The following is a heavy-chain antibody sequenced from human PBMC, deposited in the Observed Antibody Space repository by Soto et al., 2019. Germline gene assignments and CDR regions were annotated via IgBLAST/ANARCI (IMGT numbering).Heavy chain of an antibody. CDR2: ISSSGSTI. J-gene: IGHJ5*02. D-gene: IGHD3-9*01. V-gene: IGHV3-48*03. CDR3: ARGITIFSSPFDP. CDR1: GFTFSSYE. Sequence: VGSLRLSCAASGFTFSSYEMNWVRQAPGKGLEWVSYISSSGSTIYYADSVKGRFTISRDNAKNSLYLQMNSLRAEDTAVYYCARGITIFSSPFDPWGQGTLVTVSS.